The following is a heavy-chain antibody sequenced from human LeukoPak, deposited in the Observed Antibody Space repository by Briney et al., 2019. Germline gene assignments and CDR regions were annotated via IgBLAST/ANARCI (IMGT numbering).Heavy chain of an antibody. CDR3: ATALGFDCSGGSCYDAFDI. CDR2: FDPEDGET. D-gene: IGHD2-15*01. CDR1: GYTLTELS. V-gene: IGHV1-24*01. J-gene: IGHJ3*02. Sequence: GASVKVSCKVSGYTLTELSMHWVRQAPGKGLEWMGGFDPEDGETIYAQKFQGRVTMTEDTSTDTAYMELSSLRSEDTAVYYCATALGFDCSGGSCYDAFDIWGQGTMVTVSS.